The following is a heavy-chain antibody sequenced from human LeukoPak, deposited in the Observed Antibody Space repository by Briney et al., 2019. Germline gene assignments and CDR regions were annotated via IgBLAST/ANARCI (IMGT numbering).Heavy chain of an antibody. Sequence: SETLSLTCAVYGGSFSGYYWSWIRQPPGKGLEWIGEINHSGSTNYNPSLKSRVTISVDTSKNQFSLKLSSVTAADTAVYYCARGTRWIQLWSRTNNWFDPWGQGTLVTVSS. CDR2: INHSGST. J-gene: IGHJ5*02. D-gene: IGHD5-18*01. CDR1: GGSFSGYY. CDR3: ARGTRWIQLWSRTNNWFDP. V-gene: IGHV4-34*01.